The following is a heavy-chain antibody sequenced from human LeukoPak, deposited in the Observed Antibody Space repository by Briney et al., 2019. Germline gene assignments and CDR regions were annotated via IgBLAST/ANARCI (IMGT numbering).Heavy chain of an antibody. V-gene: IGHV4-38-2*02. Sequence: SETLSPTRTVSGYSLRSGYSWGWTRQPQGKGLEWIGRIYHSGSTYYNPPPKSRVTISVDTSKSQFSLKLCSVAAADTAVYYCARASTVFCGGSCRAFDYWGQGTLVTVSS. D-gene: IGHD2-15*01. CDR3: ARASTVFCGGSCRAFDY. CDR2: IYHSGST. J-gene: IGHJ4*02. CDR1: GYSLRSGYS.